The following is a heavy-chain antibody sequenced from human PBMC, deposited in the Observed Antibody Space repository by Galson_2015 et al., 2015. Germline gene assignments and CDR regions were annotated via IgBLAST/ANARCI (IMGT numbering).Heavy chain of an antibody. J-gene: IGHJ4*02. CDR3: ARASQDRSSSSCPYTY. V-gene: IGHV1-69*06. Sequence: SVKVSCKASGGSFSTYAMSWVRQAPGQELQWMGGITPIFHSPNYAQMFQGRVTISADTSTSTAYMELSSLRPEDTAMYYCARASQDRSSSSCPYTYWGQGTLVTVSS. D-gene: IGHD6-13*01. CDR1: GGSFSTYA. CDR2: ITPIFHSP.